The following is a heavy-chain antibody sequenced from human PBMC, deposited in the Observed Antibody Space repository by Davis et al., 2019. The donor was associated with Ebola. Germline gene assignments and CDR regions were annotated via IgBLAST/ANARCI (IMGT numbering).Heavy chain of an antibody. CDR3: ARSLTYYDILTENYYYYGMDV. J-gene: IGHJ6*04. Sequence: GESLKISCAASGFTFSSYSMNWVRQAPGKGLEWVSYISSSSSTIYYADSVKGRFTISRDNAKNSLYLQMNSLRDEDTAVYYCARSLTYYDILTENYYYYGMDVWGKGTTVTVSS. D-gene: IGHD3-9*01. CDR1: GFTFSSYS. V-gene: IGHV3-48*02. CDR2: ISSSSSTI.